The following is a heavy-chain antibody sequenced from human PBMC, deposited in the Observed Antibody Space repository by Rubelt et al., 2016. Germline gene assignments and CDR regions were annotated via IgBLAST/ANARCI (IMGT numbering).Heavy chain of an antibody. CDR2: IYYSGST. D-gene: IGHD3-10*01. J-gene: IGHJ4*02. Sequence: QVQLQESGPGLVKPSETLSLTCTVSGGSISSYYWSWIRQPPGKGLEWIGYIYYSGSTNYNPSLKSRVTISVDTSKNQFSLKLSSVTAADTAVYYCARRAGFGQSWGQGTLVTVSS. CDR3: ARRAGFGQS. V-gene: IGHV4-59*12. CDR1: GGSISSYY.